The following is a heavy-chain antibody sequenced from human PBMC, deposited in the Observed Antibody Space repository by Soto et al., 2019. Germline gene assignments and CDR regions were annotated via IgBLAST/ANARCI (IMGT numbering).Heavy chain of an antibody. CDR2: ISYTGRT. CDR1: GDSVTSGSYY. V-gene: IGHV4-61*03. Sequence: SETLSLTCIVSGDSVTSGSYYWTWLRQPPGKGLEWIGYISYTGRTKYNPSLQSRVTIAVDTSKNDFSLNLSAVTAADTAVYFCAREWGLLPYYVMNVWGHGTAVTVSS. CDR3: AREWGLLPYYVMNV. J-gene: IGHJ6*02. D-gene: IGHD7-27*01.